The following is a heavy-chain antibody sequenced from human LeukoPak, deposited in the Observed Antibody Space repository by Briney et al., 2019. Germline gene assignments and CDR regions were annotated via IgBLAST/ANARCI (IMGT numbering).Heavy chain of an antibody. D-gene: IGHD6-13*01. CDR2: IRYDGGTK. V-gene: IGHV3-30*02. CDR3: ARDAGSSWSQGY. Sequence: GGSLRLSCAASGFTFSNYGIHWVRQAPGKGLEWVAFIRYDGGTKYYADSVKGRFTISRDNSKNTLYLQMNSLRAEDTAVYYCARDAGSSWSQGYWGQGTLVTVSS. J-gene: IGHJ4*02. CDR1: GFTFSNYG.